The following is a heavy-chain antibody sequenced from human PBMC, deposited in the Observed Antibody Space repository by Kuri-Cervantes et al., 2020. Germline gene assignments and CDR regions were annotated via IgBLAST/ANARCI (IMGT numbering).Heavy chain of an antibody. CDR1: GGSVSSSSYY. D-gene: IGHD3-22*01. CDR2: INYSGST. V-gene: IGHV4-61*01. CDR3: AKDHPSSGCFDY. Sequence: SETLSLTCTVSGGSVSSSSYYWSWIRQPPGKGLEWIGYINYSGSTNYNPSLKSRVTISIDTSKNQLSLKLSSVTAADTAVYYCAKDHPSSGCFDYWGQGTLVTVSS. J-gene: IGHJ4*03.